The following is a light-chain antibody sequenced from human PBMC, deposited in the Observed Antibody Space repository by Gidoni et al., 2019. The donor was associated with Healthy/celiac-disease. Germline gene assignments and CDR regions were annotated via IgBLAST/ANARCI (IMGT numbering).Light chain of an antibody. V-gene: IGKV1-9*01. CDR2: AAS. CDR3: QQLNSDPPIT. Sequence: IQLTPSPSSLSASVGDRVTITCRASQGISSYLAWYQQKPGKAPKLLIYAASTLQSGVPSRFSGSGSGTDFTLTISSLQPEDFATYYCQQLNSDPPITFGQGTRLEIK. J-gene: IGKJ5*01. CDR1: QGISSY.